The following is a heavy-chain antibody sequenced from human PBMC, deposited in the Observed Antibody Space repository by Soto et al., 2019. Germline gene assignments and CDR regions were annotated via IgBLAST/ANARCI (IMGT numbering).Heavy chain of an antibody. Sequence: EGSLRLSCAASGFTVSSKYMSWVRQAPGKGLEWISVIWSAGLIYYADSVRGRFTISRDISKNILYLEMTSLRADDTAVYYCAREAPMDVWGQGTTVTVSS. V-gene: IGHV3-53*01. CDR2: IWSAGLI. J-gene: IGHJ6*02. CDR3: AREAPMDV. CDR1: GFTVSSKY.